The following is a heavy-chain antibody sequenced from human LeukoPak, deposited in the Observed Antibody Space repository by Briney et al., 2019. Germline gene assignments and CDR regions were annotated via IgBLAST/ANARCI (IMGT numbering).Heavy chain of an antibody. J-gene: IGHJ6*03. CDR2: IIPIFGTA. CDR3: ARGPRAGTTIYYYYMDV. CDR1: GGTFSSYA. V-gene: IGHV1-69*05. D-gene: IGHD1-7*01. Sequence: SVKVSCKASGGTFSSYAISWVRQAPGQRLEWMGGIIPIFGTANYAQKFQGRVTITTDESTSTAYMELSSLRSEDTAVYYCARGPRAGTTIYYYYMDVWGKGTTVTVSS.